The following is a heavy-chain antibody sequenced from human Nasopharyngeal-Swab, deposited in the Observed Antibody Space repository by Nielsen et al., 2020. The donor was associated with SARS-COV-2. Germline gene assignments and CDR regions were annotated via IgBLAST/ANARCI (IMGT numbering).Heavy chain of an antibody. CDR2: ISYDGSNK. J-gene: IGHJ4*02. CDR1: GFTFSSYG. CDR3: AKDKNDFWSGQFDY. Sequence: SCAASGFTFSSYGMHWVSQAPGKGLEWVAVISYDGSNKYYADSVKGRFTISRDNSKNTLYLQMNSLRAEDTAVYYCAKDKNDFWSGQFDYWGQGTLVTVSS. V-gene: IGHV3-30*18. D-gene: IGHD3-3*01.